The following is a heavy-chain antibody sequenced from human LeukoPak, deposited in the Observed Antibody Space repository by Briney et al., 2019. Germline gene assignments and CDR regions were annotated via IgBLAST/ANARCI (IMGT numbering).Heavy chain of an antibody. CDR3: AKDMRARRLELLNWFDP. J-gene: IGHJ5*02. CDR1: GVTFDDYA. D-gene: IGHD1-7*01. V-gene: IGHV3-9*01. CDR2: ISWNSGSI. Sequence: GRSLRLSCAASGVTFDDYAMHWVRQAPGKGLEWVSGISWNSGSIGYADSVKGRFTISRDHAKNSLYLQMNSLRAEDTALYYCAKDMRARRLELLNWFDPWGQGTLVTVSS.